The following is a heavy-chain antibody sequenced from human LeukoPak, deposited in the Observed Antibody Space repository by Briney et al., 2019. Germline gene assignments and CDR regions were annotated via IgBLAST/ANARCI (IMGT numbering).Heavy chain of an antibody. V-gene: IGHV4-59*08. CDR2: VHDSAGT. CDR1: GGSINKYY. J-gene: IGHJ4*02. CDR3: ARKRWLQFAYFDY. Sequence: SETLSLTCTVSGGSINKYYWSWIRQSPGKGLEWLGYVHDSAGTIYNPSLKSRVTISIDTPKNQFSLKLTSVTAADTAVYYCARKRWLQFAYFDYWGQGTLVTVSS. D-gene: IGHD5-24*01.